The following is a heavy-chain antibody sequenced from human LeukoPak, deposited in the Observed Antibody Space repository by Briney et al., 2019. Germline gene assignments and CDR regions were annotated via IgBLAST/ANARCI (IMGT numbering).Heavy chain of an antibody. CDR3: ARWPGVVLMVYATSGLDY. CDR2: ISGSGGST. CDR1: GFTFSSYA. Sequence: GGSLRLSCAASGFTFSSYAMSWVRQAPGKGLEWVSAISGSGGSTYYADSVKGRFTISRGNSKNTLYLQMNSLRAEDTAVYYCARWPGVVLMVYATSGLDYWGQGTLVTVSS. J-gene: IGHJ4*02. D-gene: IGHD2-8*01. V-gene: IGHV3-23*01.